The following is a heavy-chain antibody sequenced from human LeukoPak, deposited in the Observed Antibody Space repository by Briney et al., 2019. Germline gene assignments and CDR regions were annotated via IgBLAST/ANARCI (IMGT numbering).Heavy chain of an antibody. D-gene: IGHD2-21*02. Sequence: ASVKVSCKASGYTFTSYGISWVRQAPGQELEWMGWISAYNGNTNYAQKLQGRVTMTTDTSTSTAYMELRSLRSDDTAVYYCARVGAIVVVTGRYYFDYWGQGTLVTVSS. J-gene: IGHJ4*02. CDR1: GYTFTSYG. CDR3: ARVGAIVVVTGRYYFDY. CDR2: ISAYNGNT. V-gene: IGHV1-18*01.